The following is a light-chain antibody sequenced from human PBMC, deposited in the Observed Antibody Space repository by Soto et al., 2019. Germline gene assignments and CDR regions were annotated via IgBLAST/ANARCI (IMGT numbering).Light chain of an antibody. CDR2: EVS. V-gene: IGLV2-8*01. CDR1: SSDVGGYNY. CDR3: SSYAGRNNYV. J-gene: IGLJ1*01. Sequence: QSVLTQPPSASGSPGQSVTISCTGTSSDVGGYNYVSWYQQHPGKAPKLMIYEVSKRPSGVPDRFSASKSGNTASLTVSGLQAEDEADYYCSSYAGRNNYVFGTGTKLTVL.